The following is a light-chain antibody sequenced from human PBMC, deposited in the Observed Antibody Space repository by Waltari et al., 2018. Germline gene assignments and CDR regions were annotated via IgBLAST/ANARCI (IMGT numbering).Light chain of an antibody. Sequence: DIVMTQSPRSLPVTPGEPASISCRSSQSLQNHIGDNYLDWYLQKPGQSPQLLIYLGSNRASGVPDRFSGSGSGTDFTLKISRVEAEDVWVYYCMQVLQPPLTLGGGTNVEIK. V-gene: IGKV2-28*01. CDR3: MQVLQPPLT. CDR2: LGS. J-gene: IGKJ4*01. CDR1: QSLQNHIGDNY.